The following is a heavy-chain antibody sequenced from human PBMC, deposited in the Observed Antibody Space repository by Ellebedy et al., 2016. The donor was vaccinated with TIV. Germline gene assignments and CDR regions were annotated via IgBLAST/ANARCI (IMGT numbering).Heavy chain of an antibody. CDR1: GYTFSSYG. J-gene: IGHJ4*02. CDR3: ARDMVQGMVARYLWFDY. D-gene: IGHD5-12*01. Sequence: ASVKVSCKASGYTFSSYGISWVRQAPGQGLEWMGWISAYTGNTNYAKQLQGRVTMTIDTSTTTVYMELRSLRSDDTAVYYCARDMVQGMVARYLWFDYWGQGTLVTVSS. V-gene: IGHV1-18*01. CDR2: ISAYTGNT.